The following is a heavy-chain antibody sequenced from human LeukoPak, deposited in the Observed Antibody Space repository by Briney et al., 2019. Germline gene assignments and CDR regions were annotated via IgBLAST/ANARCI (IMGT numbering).Heavy chain of an antibody. CDR2: IRSKAYGGTT. J-gene: IGHJ4*02. V-gene: IGHV3-49*04. CDR1: GFTFGDYA. D-gene: IGHD3-22*01. Sequence: PGGSLRLSCTASGFTFGDYAMSWVRQAPGKGLEWVGFIRSKAYGGTTEHAASVKGRFTISRDDSKSIAYLQMNSLKTEDTAVYYCTRDPYYDSSGYYYWGQGTLVTVSS. CDR3: TRDPYYDSSGYYY.